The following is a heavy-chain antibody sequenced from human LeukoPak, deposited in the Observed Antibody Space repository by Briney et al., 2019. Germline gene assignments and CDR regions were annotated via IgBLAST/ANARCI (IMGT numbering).Heavy chain of an antibody. D-gene: IGHD6-19*01. CDR1: GFTFSSYS. CDR2: ISSASTFI. V-gene: IGHV3-21*06. J-gene: IGHJ4*02. Sequence: PGGSLRLSCAASGFTFSSYSMTWVRQAPGKGLEWVSSISSASTFIYYADSVKGRFTISRDNAKNSLYLQMSSLRAEDTAVYYRARGHSSGWSNFDCWGLGTLVTVSS. CDR3: ARGHSSGWSNFDC.